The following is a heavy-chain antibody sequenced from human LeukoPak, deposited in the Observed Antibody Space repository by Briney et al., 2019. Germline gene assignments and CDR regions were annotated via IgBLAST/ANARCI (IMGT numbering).Heavy chain of an antibody. D-gene: IGHD2-2*01. CDR2: INPSGGST. V-gene: IGHV1-46*01. CDR1: GYTFTSHY. J-gene: IGHJ5*02. CDR3: ATARRLEGYCSSITCLVSYNWLDP. Sequence: ASVKVSCKASGYTFTSHYMHWVRQAPGQGLEWMGIINPSGGSTSYAQKFQGRVTLTRDTSTSTVYMELRSLRSEDTAVYYCATARRLEGYCSSITCLVSYNWLDPWGQGTLVTVSS.